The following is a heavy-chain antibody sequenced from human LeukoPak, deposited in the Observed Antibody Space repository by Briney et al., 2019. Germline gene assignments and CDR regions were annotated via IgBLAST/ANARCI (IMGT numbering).Heavy chain of an antibody. D-gene: IGHD6-19*01. CDR2: VYPSGST. J-gene: IGHJ4*02. Sequence: SETLSLTCTVSGGSISSYYWNWIWQPAGKGLEWIGHVYPSGSTNSNPSLQSRVTMSVDTSKNQFSLKLTSVTAADTAVYFCARGHNSGWRNFDYWGQGTLVTVSS. V-gene: IGHV4-4*07. CDR3: ARGHNSGWRNFDY. CDR1: GGSISSYY.